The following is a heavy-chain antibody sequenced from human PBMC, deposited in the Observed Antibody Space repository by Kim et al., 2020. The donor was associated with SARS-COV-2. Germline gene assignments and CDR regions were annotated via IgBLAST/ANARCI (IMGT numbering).Heavy chain of an antibody. J-gene: IGHJ5*01. CDR1: GGSISSSSYY. V-gene: IGHV4-39*01. Sequence: SETLSLTCIVSGGSISSSSYYWAWMRQPPGKGLEWIASIYYTGSTYYNPSLKTRVTISVDTAKNQFSLKLSSVIAADTAVYYCARTAYCTSATCYRGWVDSWGQGTLVTVS. CDR2: IYYTGST. CDR3: ARTAYCTSATCYRGWVDS. D-gene: IGHD2-2*02.